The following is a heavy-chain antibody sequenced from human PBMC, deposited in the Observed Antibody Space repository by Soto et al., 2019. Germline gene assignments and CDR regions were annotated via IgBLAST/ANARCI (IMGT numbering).Heavy chain of an antibody. Sequence: SETLSLTCTVPGGPISSSSYYWGWIRQPLGKGLEWIGNIYYSGTTDYHPSLKSRVTISVDTSKNQFSLKLSSVTAADTAVYYCARDLHGYSSWGQGTLVTVSS. CDR2: IYYSGTT. J-gene: IGHJ5*02. CDR3: ARDLHGYSS. V-gene: IGHV4-39*02. CDR1: GGPISSSSYY. D-gene: IGHD4-4*01.